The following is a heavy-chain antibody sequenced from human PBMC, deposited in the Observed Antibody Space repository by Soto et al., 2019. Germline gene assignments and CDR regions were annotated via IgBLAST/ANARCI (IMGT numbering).Heavy chain of an antibody. D-gene: IGHD2-21*02. V-gene: IGHV3-23*01. J-gene: IGHJ4*02. CDR3: AKLGGGDRLDY. Sequence: EVQLLESGGGLVQPGGSLRLSCAACGFAFSSYAMNWVRQAPGKGLEWVSGISDGGGSAYYADSVKGRFTISRDNSKNTLCLQMNSLRAEDTAIYYCAKLGGGDRLDYWGQGTLVTVSS. CDR1: GFAFSSYA. CDR2: ISDGGGSA.